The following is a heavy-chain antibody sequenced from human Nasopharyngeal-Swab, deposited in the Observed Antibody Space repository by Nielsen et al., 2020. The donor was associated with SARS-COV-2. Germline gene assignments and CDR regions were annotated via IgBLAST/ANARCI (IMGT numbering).Heavy chain of an antibody. CDR1: GYTFTSYY. J-gene: IGHJ4*02. Sequence: ASVKVSCKVSGYTFTSYYMHWVRQAPGQGLEWMGIINPSGGSTSYAQKFQGRVTMTRDTSTSTVYMELSSLRSEDTAVYYCARDPSITIFGVVIMDYWGQGTLVTVSS. V-gene: IGHV1-46*01. CDR2: INPSGGST. CDR3: ARDPSITIFGVVIMDY. D-gene: IGHD3-3*01.